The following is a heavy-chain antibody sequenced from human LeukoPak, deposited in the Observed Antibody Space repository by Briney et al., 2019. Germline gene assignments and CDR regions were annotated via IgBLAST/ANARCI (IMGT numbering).Heavy chain of an antibody. D-gene: IGHD6-19*01. J-gene: IGHJ4*02. CDR3: ARGTYTSGWYYFDS. CDR1: GFTFSSYD. Sequence: GGSLRLSCAASGFTFSSYDMSWVRQAPGKGLEWVSVIYSGGSTYYADSVKGRFTISRDNSKNTLYLQMNSLRAEDTAVYYCARGTYTSGWYYFDSWGQGTLVTVSS. CDR2: IYSGGST. V-gene: IGHV3-66*01.